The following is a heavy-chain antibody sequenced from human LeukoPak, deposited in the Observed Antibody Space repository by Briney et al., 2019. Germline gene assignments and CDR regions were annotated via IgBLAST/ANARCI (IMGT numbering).Heavy chain of an antibody. D-gene: IGHD3-22*01. J-gene: IGHJ4*02. Sequence: SVKVSCKASGGTFSSYAISWVRQAPGQGLEWMGGIIPIFGTANYAQKFQGRVTITADKSTSTAYMELSSLRSEDTAVYYCARHDLDYDSSGYYYGYWGQGTLVTVSS. CDR3: ARHDLDYDSSGYYYGY. V-gene: IGHV1-69*06. CDR1: GGTFSSYA. CDR2: IIPIFGTA.